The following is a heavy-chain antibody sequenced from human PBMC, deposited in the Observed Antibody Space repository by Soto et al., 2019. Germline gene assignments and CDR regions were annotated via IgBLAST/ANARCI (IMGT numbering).Heavy chain of an antibody. Sequence: GESLKISCKGSGYTFTDYWIGWVRQLPGKGLGWMGIIYPSDSYTTYSPSFHGHVTFSVDKSISTAYLQWSSLEASDTAIYYCAGRESGYCSGGTCSVLAYWGQGTQVTAPQ. CDR3: AGRESGYCSGGTCSVLAY. CDR2: IYPSDSYT. D-gene: IGHD2-15*01. J-gene: IGHJ4*02. CDR1: GYTFTDYW. V-gene: IGHV5-51*01.